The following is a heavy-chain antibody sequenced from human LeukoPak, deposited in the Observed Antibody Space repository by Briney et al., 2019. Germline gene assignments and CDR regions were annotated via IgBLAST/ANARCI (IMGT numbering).Heavy chain of an antibody. J-gene: IGHJ4*02. Sequence: GGSLRLSCAASGFTFSSYWMHWVRQAPGEGLLWVSRINSDGSSARYADSVKGRFTISRDNAKNTLYLHMNSLRAEDTAVYYCAREYYDSSGTPYFDYWGQGTLVTVSS. CDR1: GFTFSSYW. CDR2: INSDGSSA. V-gene: IGHV3-74*01. CDR3: AREYYDSSGTPYFDY. D-gene: IGHD3-22*01.